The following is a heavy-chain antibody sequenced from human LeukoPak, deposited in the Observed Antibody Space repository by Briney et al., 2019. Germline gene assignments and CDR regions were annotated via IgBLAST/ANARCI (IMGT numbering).Heavy chain of an antibody. CDR2: ISSSGSTI. J-gene: IGHJ6*04. CDR3: AELGITMIGCV. D-gene: IGHD3-10*02. Sequence: PGGSLRLSCAASGFTFSSYEMNWVRQAPGKGLEWVSYISSSGSTIYYADSVKGRFTISRDNAQNSLYLQMNSLRAEDTAVYYCAELGITMIGCVWGKGTTVTISS. V-gene: IGHV3-48*03. CDR1: GFTFSSYE.